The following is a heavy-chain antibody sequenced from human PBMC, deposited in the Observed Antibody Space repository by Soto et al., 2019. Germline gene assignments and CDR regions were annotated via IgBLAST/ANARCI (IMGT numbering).Heavy chain of an antibody. CDR1: GFTFSSYA. D-gene: IGHD1-26*01. CDR2: ISGSGGST. CDR3: AKDFPTIPYSGSYGGRFGY. Sequence: GGSLRLSCAASGFTFSSYAMSWVRQAPGKGLEWVSAISGSGGSTYYADSVKGRFTISRDNSKNTLYLQMNSLRAEDTAVYYCAKDFPTIPYSGSYGGRFGYWGQGTLVTVSS. J-gene: IGHJ4*02. V-gene: IGHV3-23*01.